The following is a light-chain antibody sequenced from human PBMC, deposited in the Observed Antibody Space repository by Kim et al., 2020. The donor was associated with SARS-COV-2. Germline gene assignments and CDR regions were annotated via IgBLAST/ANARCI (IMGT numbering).Light chain of an antibody. CDR3: QTWGTGFVV. CDR2: VEKDGTH. J-gene: IGLJ3*02. V-gene: IGLV4-69*01. Sequence: AVNVTCTLISEHSKTASAWHQRRPEKGPRALMKVEKDGTHTMGDEVPARFSGSSSGAERYLTVSGLQFEDVAAYYCQTWGTGFVVSGGGTQLTVL. CDR1: SEHSKTA.